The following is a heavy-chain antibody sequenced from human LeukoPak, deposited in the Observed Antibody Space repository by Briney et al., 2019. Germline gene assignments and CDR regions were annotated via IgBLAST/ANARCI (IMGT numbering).Heavy chain of an antibody. CDR2: IYYSGST. J-gene: IGHJ3*02. CDR3: ARHRIAAADDAFEI. CDR1: GFTFSSYSMN. Sequence: GSLRLSCAASGFTFSSYSMNWVRQPPGKGLEWIGTIYYSGSTYYNPSLRSRVTISVDTSKNLFSLKLSSVTAADTAVYYCARHRIAAADDAFEIWGQGTMVTVSS. V-gene: IGHV4-39*01. D-gene: IGHD6-13*01.